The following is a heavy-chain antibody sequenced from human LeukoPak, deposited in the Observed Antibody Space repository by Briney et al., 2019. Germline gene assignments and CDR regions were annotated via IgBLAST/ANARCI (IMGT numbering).Heavy chain of an antibody. Sequence: EASVKVSCKASGYTFTSYGISWVRQAPGQGLEWMGWISAYNGNTNYAQKLQGRVTMTTDTSTSTAYMELSRLRSDDTAVYYCAREEPYYYYYMDVWGKGTTVTVSS. CDR2: ISAYNGNT. CDR1: GYTFTSYG. V-gene: IGHV1-18*01. J-gene: IGHJ6*03. D-gene: IGHD1-14*01. CDR3: AREEPYYYYYMDV.